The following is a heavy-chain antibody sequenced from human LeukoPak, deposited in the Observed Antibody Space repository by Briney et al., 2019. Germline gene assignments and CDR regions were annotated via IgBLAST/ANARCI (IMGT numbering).Heavy chain of an antibody. J-gene: IGHJ3*02. CDR2: ISSSGSTI. CDR1: GFTFSDYY. CDR3: ARGGYSSSWNDAFDI. D-gene: IGHD6-13*01. Sequence: GGSLRLSCAASGFTFSDYYMSWIRQAPGKGLEWVSYISSSGSTIYYADSVKGRFTISRDNAKNSLYLQMNSLRAEDTAAYYCARGGYSSSWNDAFDIWGQGTMVTVSS. V-gene: IGHV3-11*01.